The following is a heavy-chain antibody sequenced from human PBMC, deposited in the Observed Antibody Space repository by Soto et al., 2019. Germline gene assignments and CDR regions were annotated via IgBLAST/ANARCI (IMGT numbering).Heavy chain of an antibody. V-gene: IGHV4-39*01. J-gene: IGHJ4*02. CDR2: IFYTGDT. D-gene: IGHD6-13*01. CDR1: GGSITTTNYY. Sequence: QLQLQESGPGLVKPSETLSLTCTVSGGSITTTNYYWSWVRQSPGKGLEWIANIFYTGDTYYSPSLRGRVTVSVDMSKNQFSLKLSSVTAADTAMYYCASLQVPGNFDYWGQGSPVTVSS. CDR3: ASLQVPGNFDY.